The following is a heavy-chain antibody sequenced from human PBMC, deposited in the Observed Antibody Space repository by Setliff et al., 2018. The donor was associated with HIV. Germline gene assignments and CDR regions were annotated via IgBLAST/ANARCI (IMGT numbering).Heavy chain of an antibody. D-gene: IGHD5-18*01. CDR2: INHSGST. J-gene: IGHJ4*02. V-gene: IGHV4-34*01. CDR3: ARTLRAAAMGYFDY. Sequence: SETLSLTCAVYGGSFSGYYWSWIRQPPGKGLEWIGEINHSGSTNYSPSLKSRVTISLNTSKNQFSLKLSSVSAADTAVYYCARTLRAAAMGYFDYWGQGTLVTVSS. CDR1: GGSFSGYY.